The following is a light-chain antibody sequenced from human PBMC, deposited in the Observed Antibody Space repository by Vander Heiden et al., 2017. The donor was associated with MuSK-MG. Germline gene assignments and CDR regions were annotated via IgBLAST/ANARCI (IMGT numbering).Light chain of an antibody. V-gene: IGKV4-1*01. CDR1: QSVLYSSNSKNY. Sequence: DIVMTHSPDSLAVSLGARATINCMSSQSVLYSSNSKNYVAWYQQKPGQPPKLLIYWASTRESRVPDRFSGSGSGTDFTLTISSLQAEDVAVYYCQQYYSTPFTFGPGTKVDIK. J-gene: IGKJ3*01. CDR3: QQYYSTPFT. CDR2: WAS.